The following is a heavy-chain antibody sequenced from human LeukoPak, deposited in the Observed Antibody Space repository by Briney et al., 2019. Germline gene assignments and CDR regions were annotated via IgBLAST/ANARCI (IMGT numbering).Heavy chain of an antibody. Sequence: PGGSLRLSCAASGFTFSSYWMHWVRQAPGKGLVWVSRTNSDGSSTTYADSVKGRFTISRDNAKNTLYLQMNSLRAEDTAVYYCAKDSYYYDSSGVDYWGQGTLVTVSS. CDR1: GFTFSSYW. CDR2: TNSDGSST. D-gene: IGHD3-22*01. V-gene: IGHV3-74*01. J-gene: IGHJ4*02. CDR3: AKDSYYYDSSGVDY.